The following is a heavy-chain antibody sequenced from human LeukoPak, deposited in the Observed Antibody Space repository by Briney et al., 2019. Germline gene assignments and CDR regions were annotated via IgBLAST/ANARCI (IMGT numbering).Heavy chain of an antibody. D-gene: IGHD2-2*01. CDR1: GFTFSSYA. Sequence: GGSLRLSCAASGFTFSSYAMSWVRQAPGKGLEWVSAISGSGGSTYYADSVKGRFTISRDNSKNTLYLQMNSLRAEDTAVYYCAKKYSVVVPAATPFDYWGQGTLVTVSS. CDR2: ISGSGGST. CDR3: AKKYSVVVPAATPFDY. J-gene: IGHJ4*02. V-gene: IGHV3-23*01.